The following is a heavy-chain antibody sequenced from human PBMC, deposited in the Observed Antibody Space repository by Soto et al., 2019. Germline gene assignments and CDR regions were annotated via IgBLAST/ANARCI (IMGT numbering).Heavy chain of an antibody. Sequence: QVQLVQSGAEVTKPGSSVKVSCKASGGTFSSYAISWVRQAPGQGLEWMGGIIPIFGTANYAQKFQGRVTITADESTSTADMELSSLRAEDTAVYYCARVGCGGDCNAFDIWGQGTMVTVSS. J-gene: IGHJ3*02. CDR2: IIPIFGTA. CDR3: ARVGCGGDCNAFDI. V-gene: IGHV1-69*12. D-gene: IGHD2-21*02. CDR1: GGTFSSYA.